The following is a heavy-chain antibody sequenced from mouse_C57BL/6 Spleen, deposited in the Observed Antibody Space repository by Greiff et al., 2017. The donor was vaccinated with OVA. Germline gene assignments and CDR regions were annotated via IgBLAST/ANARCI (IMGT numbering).Heavy chain of an antibody. Sequence: EVHLVESGPGLVKPSQSLSLTCSVTGYSITSGYYWNWIRQFPGNKLEWMGYISYDGSNNYNPSLKNRISITRDTSKNQFFLKLNSVTTEDTATYYCAREDYGSSFYYFDYWGQGTTLTVSS. CDR2: ISYDGSN. V-gene: IGHV3-6*01. D-gene: IGHD1-1*01. CDR1: GYSITSGYY. J-gene: IGHJ2*01. CDR3: AREDYGSSFYYFDY.